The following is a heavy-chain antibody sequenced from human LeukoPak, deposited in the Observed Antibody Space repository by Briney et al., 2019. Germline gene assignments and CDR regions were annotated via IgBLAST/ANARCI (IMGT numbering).Heavy chain of an antibody. Sequence: SETLSLTCTVSGGSISSSSYYWGWIRQPPGKGLEWIGYIYYSGSTNYNPSLKSRVTISVDTSKNQFSLKLSSVTAADTAVYYCARVYYGSGSYYLGYWYFDLWGRGTLVTVSS. CDR3: ARVYYGSGSYYLGYWYFDL. D-gene: IGHD3-10*01. V-gene: IGHV4-61*05. CDR1: GGSISSSSYY. J-gene: IGHJ2*01. CDR2: IYYSGST.